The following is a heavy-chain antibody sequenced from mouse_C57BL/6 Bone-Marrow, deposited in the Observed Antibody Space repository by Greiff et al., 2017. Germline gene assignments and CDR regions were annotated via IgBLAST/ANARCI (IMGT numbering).Heavy chain of an antibody. D-gene: IGHD2-3*01. CDR1: GYSITSGYY. Sequence: EVKLQQSGPGLVKPSQSLSLTCSVTGYSITSGYYWNWIRQFPGNKLEWMGYISYDGSNNYNPSLKNRISITRDTSKNQFFLKLNSVTTEDTATXYCAREGLYDGYYVWYFDVWGTGTTVTVSS. J-gene: IGHJ1*03. CDR2: ISYDGSN. V-gene: IGHV3-6*01. CDR3: AREGLYDGYYVWYFDV.